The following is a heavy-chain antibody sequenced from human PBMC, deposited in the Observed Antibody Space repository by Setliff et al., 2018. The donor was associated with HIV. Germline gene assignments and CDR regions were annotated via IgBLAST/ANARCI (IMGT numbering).Heavy chain of an antibody. CDR2: FYTSGTT. V-gene: IGHV4-61*09. CDR1: GGSLSSGSHY. D-gene: IGHD3-3*01. CDR3: ARHRVRDSWRGLGGTFDY. Sequence: SETLSLTCSVSGGSLSSGSHYCTWLRQAAGKGLEWIGHFYTSGTTNYNPSLESRVTISVATSKNQFSLKLSAVTAADTAMYYCARHRVRDSWRGLGGTFDYWGQGTLVTVSS. J-gene: IGHJ4*02.